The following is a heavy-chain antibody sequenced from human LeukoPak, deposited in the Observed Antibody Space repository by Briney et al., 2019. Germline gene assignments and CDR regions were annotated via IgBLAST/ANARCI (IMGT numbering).Heavy chain of an antibody. CDR2: IGGSGGST. D-gene: IGHD3-10*01. V-gene: IGHV3-23*01. J-gene: IGHJ5*02. CDR1: GFTFSSYA. Sequence: GGSLRLSCAASGFTFSSYAMSWVRQAPGKGLEWVSAIGGSGGSTYYADSVKGRFTSSRGNSKNTLYLQMNSLSAEDTAVYYCAASGRPLGVWFDPWGQGPLVTVSS. CDR3: AASGRPLGVWFDP.